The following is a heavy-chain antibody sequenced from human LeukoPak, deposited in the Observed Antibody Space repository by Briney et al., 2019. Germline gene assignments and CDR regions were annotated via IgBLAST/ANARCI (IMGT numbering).Heavy chain of an antibody. V-gene: IGHV1-2*02. CDR3: ASTGSGSYYGLTDY. Sequence: GASVKVSCKASGYTFTFYYMHWVRQAPGQGLEWKGWINPNSGGTNYAQKFQGRVTMTRDTSISTAYMELSRLRSDDTAACYCASTGSGSYYGLTDYWGQGTLVTVSS. CDR1: GYTFTFYY. CDR2: INPNSGGT. J-gene: IGHJ4*02. D-gene: IGHD3-10*01.